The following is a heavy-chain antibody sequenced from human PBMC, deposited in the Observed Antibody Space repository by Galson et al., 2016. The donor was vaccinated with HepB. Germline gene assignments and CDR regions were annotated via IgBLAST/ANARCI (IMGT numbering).Heavy chain of an antibody. CDR2: FYTSEIT. Sequence: TLSLTCTVSGASINSASFYWTWVRQPAGKGLEWIGRFYTSEITNYNPSLRGRVTLSADASKSQFSLELASVTAADTAVYYCAREIVTQTLDNWGQGILVTVSS. D-gene: IGHD2-15*01. CDR1: GASINSASFY. J-gene: IGHJ4*02. V-gene: IGHV4-61*02. CDR3: AREIVTQTLDN.